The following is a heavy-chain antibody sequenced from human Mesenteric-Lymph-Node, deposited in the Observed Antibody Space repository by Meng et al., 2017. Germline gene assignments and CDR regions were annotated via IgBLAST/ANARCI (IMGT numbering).Heavy chain of an antibody. V-gene: IGHV1-18*01. D-gene: IGHD3-22*01. CDR2: ISAYNGNT. CDR1: GYTFTNYG. CDR3: ARVSDDYDRTGYYNFDY. J-gene: IGHJ4*02. Sequence: QVRLVQSGAEVKKPGASMKFSCKASGYTFTNYGISWVRQAPGQGLEWMGWISAYNGNTNYAQKLQGRVTMTTDTSMSTAYMELRSLRSDDTAVYYCARVSDDYDRTGYYNFDYWGQGTLVTVSS.